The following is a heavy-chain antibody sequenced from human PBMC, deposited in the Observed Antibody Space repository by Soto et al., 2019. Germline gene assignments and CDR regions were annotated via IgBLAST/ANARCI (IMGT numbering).Heavy chain of an antibody. V-gene: IGHV4-31*03. CDR3: ARLRIATNNYKWFDP. CDR1: GAAPNSGNYY. Sequence: SETPSLTCSVSGAAPNSGNYYWSWIRQVPGKGLEWIGHIYVTGAVDYNPSLRDRITISQDTSERQFSLNLRLVTAADTAVYYCARLRIATNNYKWFDPWGQGTLVTVSS. D-gene: IGHD2-21*01. CDR2: IYVTGAV. J-gene: IGHJ5*02.